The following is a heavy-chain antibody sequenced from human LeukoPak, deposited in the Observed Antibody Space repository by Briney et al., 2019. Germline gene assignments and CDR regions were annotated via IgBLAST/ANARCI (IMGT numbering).Heavy chain of an antibody. V-gene: IGHV4-30-4*01. CDR3: ARDHGSGSYGMDV. D-gene: IGHD3-10*01. Sequence: PSQTLSLTCTVSGGSISSGDYYWSWIRQPPGKGLEWIGYIYYSGSTCYNPSLKSRVTISVDTSKNQFSLKLSSVTAADTAVYYCARDHGSGSYGMDVWGQGTTVTVSS. CDR1: GGSISSGDYY. CDR2: IYYSGST. J-gene: IGHJ6*02.